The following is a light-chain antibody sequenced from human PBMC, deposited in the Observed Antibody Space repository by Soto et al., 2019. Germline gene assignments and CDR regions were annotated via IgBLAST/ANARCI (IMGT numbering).Light chain of an antibody. J-gene: IGKJ5*01. CDR1: QSVSSN. CDR3: QHFTTTSLT. V-gene: IGKV3-20*01. Sequence: VSPGERATLSCRASQSVSSNLAWYQQKPGQAPRLLIYGASSRATGIADTFSGGGSGTDFTLTISRLEPEDFAVYYCQHFTTTSLTFGQGTRLEIK. CDR2: GAS.